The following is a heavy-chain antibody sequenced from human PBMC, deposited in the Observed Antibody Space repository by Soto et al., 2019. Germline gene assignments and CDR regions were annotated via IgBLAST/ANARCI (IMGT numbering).Heavy chain of an antibody. D-gene: IGHD2-21*01. V-gene: IGHV3-23*01. CDR1: GFTFSNFA. CDR3: AKDSRDNSPARDPFDP. J-gene: IGHJ5*02. CDR2: ISGGSSKK. Sequence: PGGSLRLSCEASGFTFSNFAMSWVRQAPGKGLEWVSTISGGSSKKCYADSVKGRFTISRDNSKSTLFLQMSSLRAEDTAVYFFAKDSRDNSPARDPFDPWGQGTLVTVSS.